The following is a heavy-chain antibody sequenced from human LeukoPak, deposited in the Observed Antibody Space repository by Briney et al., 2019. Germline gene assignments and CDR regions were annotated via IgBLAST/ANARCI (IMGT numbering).Heavy chain of an antibody. CDR1: GGSFSSSSYY. D-gene: IGHD3-3*01. CDR3: ASPKYYDFWSGYSAPFDY. CDR2: IYYSGST. Sequence: SETLSLTCTVSGGSFSSSSYYWGWIRQPPGTGLEWIGSIYYSGSTYYNPSLKSRVTISVDTSKNQFSLKLSSVTAADTAVYYCASPKYYDFWSGYSAPFDYWGQGTLVTVSS. J-gene: IGHJ4*02. V-gene: IGHV4-39*01.